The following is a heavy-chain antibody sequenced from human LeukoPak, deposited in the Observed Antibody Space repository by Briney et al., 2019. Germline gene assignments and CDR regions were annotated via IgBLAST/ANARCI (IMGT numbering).Heavy chain of an antibody. J-gene: IGHJ4*02. V-gene: IGHV4-34*01. CDR3: AREYCSGGSCSDY. CDR1: GGSFSGYY. CDR2: INHSGST. Sequence: SETLSLTCAVYGGSFSGYYWSWIRQPPGKGLEWIGEINHSGSTNYNPSLKSRVTISVDTSKNQFSLKLSSVTAADTAVYYCAREYCSGGSCSDYWGQGTLVTVSS. D-gene: IGHD2-15*01.